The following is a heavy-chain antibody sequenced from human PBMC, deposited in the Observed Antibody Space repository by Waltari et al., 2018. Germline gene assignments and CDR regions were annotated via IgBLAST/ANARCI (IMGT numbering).Heavy chain of an antibody. Sequence: QVQLRESGPGLVRSSETLSLTCTVSGPSVNNDFYWAWIRQSPGGGLEWIASIYHTGSSHYNSSLKSRVSISTDMSTKQFFLTLTHLTAADTAVYYCAEEGNTTAGLFDSWGQEPWSPSPQ. CDR3: AEEGNTTAGLFDS. CDR1: GPSVNNDFY. CDR2: IYHTGSS. J-gene: IGHJ4*01. V-gene: IGHV4-38-2*02. D-gene: IGHD6-25*01.